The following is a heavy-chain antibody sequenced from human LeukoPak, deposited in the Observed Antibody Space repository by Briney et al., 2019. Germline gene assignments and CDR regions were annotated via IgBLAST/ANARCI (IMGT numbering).Heavy chain of an antibody. CDR3: ARDSSGTYDY. V-gene: IGHV3-23*01. J-gene: IGHJ4*02. D-gene: IGHD1-26*01. CDR1: GFNFNTYA. Sequence: GGSLRLSCVASGFNFNTYAMSWVRQAPGKGLEWVSAINGSDPGTYYADSVKGRFTISRDNSKNTLYLQMNSLRAEDAAVYFCARDSSGTYDYWGQGTLVTVSS. CDR2: INGSDPGT.